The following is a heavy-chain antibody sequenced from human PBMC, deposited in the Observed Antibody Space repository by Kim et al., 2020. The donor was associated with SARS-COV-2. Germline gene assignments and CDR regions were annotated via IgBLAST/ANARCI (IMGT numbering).Heavy chain of an antibody. Sequence: SETLSLTCAVYGGSFSGYYWSWIRQPPGKGLEWIGEIFYSGNTNYNPSLKSRVTISLNTSKNQFSLKLSSVTAADTAVYYCARRTGRGFCSSRSAHYFH. J-gene: IGHJ4*01. V-gene: IGHV4-34*12. CDR2: IFYSGNT. CDR1: GGSFSGYY. D-gene: IGHD1-26*01. CDR3: ARRTGRGFCSSRSAHYFH.